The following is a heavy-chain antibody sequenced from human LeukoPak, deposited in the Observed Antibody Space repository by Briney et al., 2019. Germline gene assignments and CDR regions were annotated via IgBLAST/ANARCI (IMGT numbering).Heavy chain of an antibody. D-gene: IGHD3-22*01. Sequence: PSETLSLTCTVSGGSVNTRSYYWSWIRQPPGKGLEWIGYIYYSGSTNYNPSLKSRVTISVDTSKNQFSLKLSSVTAADTAVYYCARAGGYYYDSSGYPAGNFDYWGQGTLVTVSS. J-gene: IGHJ4*02. CDR1: GGSVNTRSYY. CDR3: ARAGGYYYDSSGYPAGNFDY. CDR2: IYYSGST. V-gene: IGHV4-61*01.